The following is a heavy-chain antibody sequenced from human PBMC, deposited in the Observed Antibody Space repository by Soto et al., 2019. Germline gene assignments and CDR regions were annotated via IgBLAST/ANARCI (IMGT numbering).Heavy chain of an antibody. CDR1: GGSISSGGYS. J-gene: IGHJ5*02. CDR3: ARGRGGYAVNWFDP. CDR2: IYHSGST. D-gene: IGHD5-12*01. Sequence: ASETLSLTCAVSGGSISSGGYSWSWIRQPPGKGLEWIGYIYHSGSTYYNPSLKSRVTISVDRSKNQFSLKLSSVTAADTAVYYCARGRGGYAVNWFDPWGQGTLVTVSS. V-gene: IGHV4-30-2*01.